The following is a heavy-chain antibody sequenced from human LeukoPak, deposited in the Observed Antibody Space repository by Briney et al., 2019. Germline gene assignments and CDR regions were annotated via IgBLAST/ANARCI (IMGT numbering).Heavy chain of an antibody. J-gene: IGHJ4*02. CDR2: ITSGVNT. D-gene: IGHD3-10*01. V-gene: IGHV3-23*01. Sequence: GGSLRLSCAASGFTFSSYGMSWVRQAPGKGLEWVSTITSGVNTYYADSVKGRFTISRDNSKNTLYLQLNSLRAEDTPVYYCARDLYGSDDYWGQGTLVTVSS. CDR1: GFTFSSYG. CDR3: ARDLYGSDDY.